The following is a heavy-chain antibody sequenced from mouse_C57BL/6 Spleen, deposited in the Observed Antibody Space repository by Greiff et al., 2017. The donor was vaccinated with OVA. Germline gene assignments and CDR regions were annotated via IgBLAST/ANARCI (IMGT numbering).Heavy chain of an antibody. D-gene: IGHD2-14*01. J-gene: IGHJ2*01. Sequence: QVQLQQPGAELVKPGASVKLSCKASGYTFTSYWMQWVKQRPGQGLEWIGEIDPSDSYTNYNQKFKGKATLTVDTSSSTAYMQLSSLTSEDSAVYYCAREGRRGEYFDYWGQGTTLTVSS. CDR1: GYTFTSYW. V-gene: IGHV1-50*01. CDR3: AREGRRGEYFDY. CDR2: IDPSDSYT.